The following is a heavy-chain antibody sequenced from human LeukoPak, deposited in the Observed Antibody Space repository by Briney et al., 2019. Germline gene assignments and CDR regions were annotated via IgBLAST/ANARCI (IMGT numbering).Heavy chain of an antibody. CDR1: GFTVSNYG. CDR3: ARASEYGDYAYH. D-gene: IGHD4-17*01. CDR2: IWYDGSNK. V-gene: IGHV3-33*08. J-gene: IGHJ5*02. Sequence: PGGSLRLSCAASGFTVSNYGIHWVRQAPGKGLEWVAVIWYDGSNKYYADSVKGRFTISRDNSKNTLYLQMNSLRAEDTAVYYCARASEYGDYAYHWGQGTLVTVSS.